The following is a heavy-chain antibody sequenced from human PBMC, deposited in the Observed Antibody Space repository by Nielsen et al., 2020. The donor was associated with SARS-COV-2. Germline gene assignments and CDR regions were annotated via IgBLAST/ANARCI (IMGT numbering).Heavy chain of an antibody. CDR2: IYHTGST. CDR1: GGSISSDGSS. J-gene: IGHJ2*01. Sequence: SETLSLTCTVSGGSISSDGSSWSWIRQHPGKGLEWIGNIYHTGSTHYNPSLKSRVIMSVDTSKNQFSLKLTSLTAADTAVYFCARTSPDYGGTDWNFDLWGRGTLVTVSS. V-gene: IGHV4-31*03. CDR3: ARTSPDYGGTDWNFDL. D-gene: IGHD4-23*01.